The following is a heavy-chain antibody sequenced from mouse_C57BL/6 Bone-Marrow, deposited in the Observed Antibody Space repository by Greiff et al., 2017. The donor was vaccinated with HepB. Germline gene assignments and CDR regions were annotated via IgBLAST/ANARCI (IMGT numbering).Heavy chain of an antibody. CDR2: INPNYGTT. Sequence: EVKLVESGPELVKPGASVKISCKASGYSFTDYNMNWVKQSNGKSLEWIGVINPNYGTTSYNQKFKGKATLTVDQSSSTAYMQLNSLTSEDSAVYYCARRELTGPYYAMDYWGQGTSVTVSS. D-gene: IGHD4-1*01. J-gene: IGHJ4*01. CDR1: GYSFTDYN. V-gene: IGHV1-39*01. CDR3: ARRELTGPYYAMDY.